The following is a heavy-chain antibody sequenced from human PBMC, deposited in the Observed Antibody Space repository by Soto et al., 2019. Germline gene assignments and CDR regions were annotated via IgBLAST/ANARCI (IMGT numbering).Heavy chain of an antibody. CDR1: GFTCSSYG. Sequence: FLRLSCAAPGFTCSSYGMHWVRQAPGKGLEGVAVIWYDGSNKYYADSVKGRFTISSDNSKNTLYLQMYGLRAEDTAVYYCARGGSSGWYDYWGQGTLVTVSS. CDR3: ARGGSSGWYDY. CDR2: IWYDGSNK. J-gene: IGHJ4*02. V-gene: IGHV3-33*01. D-gene: IGHD6-19*01.